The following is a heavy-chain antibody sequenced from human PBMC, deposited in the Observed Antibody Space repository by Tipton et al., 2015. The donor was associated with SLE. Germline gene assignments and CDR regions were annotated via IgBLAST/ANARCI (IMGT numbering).Heavy chain of an antibody. CDR3: VRGHPHIVVLIGGGWFDP. Sequence: TLSLTCSIYGESFGGYYWSWIRQPPGKGLEWIGEINHGGSTNYNPSLKSRVTISVDTSKNQFSLKLTSVTAADTAIYYCVRGHPHIVVLIGGGWFDPWGQGTLVTVSS. CDR1: GESFGGYY. V-gene: IGHV4-34*01. J-gene: IGHJ5*02. CDR2: INHGGST. D-gene: IGHD2-21*01.